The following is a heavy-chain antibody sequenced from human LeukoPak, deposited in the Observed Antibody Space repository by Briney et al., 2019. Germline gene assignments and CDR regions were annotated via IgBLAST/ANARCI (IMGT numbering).Heavy chain of an antibody. D-gene: IGHD2-2*02. CDR2: ISSSSTYI. J-gene: IGHJ4*02. V-gene: IGHV3-21*01. CDR1: GFTFSSSS. CDR3: ARSSSYCSITSCYIDY. Sequence: GGSLRLSCAASGFTFSSSSMNWVRQAPGKGLEWVSSISSSSTYIYYADSVKGRFTISRDNARNSLYLQMNSLRAEDTAVYYCARSSSYCSITSCYIDYWGQGTLVTVSS.